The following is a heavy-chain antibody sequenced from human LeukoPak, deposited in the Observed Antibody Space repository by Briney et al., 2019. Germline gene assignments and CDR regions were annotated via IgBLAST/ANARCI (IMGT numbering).Heavy chain of an antibody. J-gene: IGHJ4*02. CDR2: INHSGST. CDR1: GGSFSGYY. V-gene: IGHV4-34*01. D-gene: IGHD3-22*01. CDR3: ARAPVYYYDSSGSYYFDY. Sequence: PSETLSLTCAVYGGSFSGYYWSWIRQPPRKGLEWIGEINHSGSTNYNPSLKSRVTISVDTSKNQFSLKLSSVTAADTAVYYCARAPVYYYDSSGSYYFDYWGQGTLVTVSS.